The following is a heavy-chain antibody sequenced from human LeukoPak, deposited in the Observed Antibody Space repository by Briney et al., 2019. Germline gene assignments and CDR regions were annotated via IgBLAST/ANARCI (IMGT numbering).Heavy chain of an antibody. CDR1: GGSISSGSYY. J-gene: IGHJ5*02. Sequence: SETLSLTCTVSGGSISSGSYYWSWIRQPAGKGLEWIGRIYTSGSTNYNPSLKSRVTMSVDTSKNQFSLKLSSVTAADTAVYYCARDGYYYGSGSYYKDKGFRRISGWFDPWGQGTLVTVSS. CDR2: IYTSGST. V-gene: IGHV4-61*02. CDR3: ARDGYYYGSGSYYKDKGFRRISGWFDP. D-gene: IGHD3-10*01.